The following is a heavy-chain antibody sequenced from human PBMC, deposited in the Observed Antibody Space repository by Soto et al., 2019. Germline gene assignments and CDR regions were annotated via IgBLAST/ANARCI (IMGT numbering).Heavy chain of an antibody. Sequence: GESLKISCAASGFTFSSYAMSWVRQAPGKGLEWVSAISGSGGSTYYADSVKGRFTISRDNSKNTLYLQMNSLRAEDTAVYYCAKGAGRGAFYGSGSYYNDYWGQGTLVTVSS. J-gene: IGHJ4*02. CDR1: GFTFSSYA. CDR3: AKGAGRGAFYGSGSYYNDY. CDR2: ISGSGGST. V-gene: IGHV3-23*01. D-gene: IGHD3-10*01.